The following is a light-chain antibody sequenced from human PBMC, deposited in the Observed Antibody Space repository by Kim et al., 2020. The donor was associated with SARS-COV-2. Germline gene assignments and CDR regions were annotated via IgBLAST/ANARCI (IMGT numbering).Light chain of an antibody. CDR2: DNN. Sequence: GQKATISCSGSSSNIGTNYVSWYQQLPGTVPKVLIYDNNKLPAGIPDRFSGSKSGTSGTLDITGLQTGDEADYYCGTWDSSLSVWLFGGGTKVTVL. CDR1: SSNIGTNY. J-gene: IGLJ3*02. V-gene: IGLV1-51*01. CDR3: GTWDSSLSVWL.